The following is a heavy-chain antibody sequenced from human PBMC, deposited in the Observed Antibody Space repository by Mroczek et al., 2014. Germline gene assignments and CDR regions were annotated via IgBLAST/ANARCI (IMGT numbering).Heavy chain of an antibody. Sequence: LVRTGSWGKKPGASVKVSCKGSGYIFNFYALNWVRQAPGQGLEWVGWINTNTGDPTYAQGFTGRFVFSLDTSVSTAYLQISNLKPEDTAVYYCARGVPWCESKNCSYWFQPWGQGTLVTVSS. CDR1: GYIFNFYA. CDR2: INTNTGDP. CDR3: ARGVPWCESKNCSYWFQP. V-gene: IGHV7-4-1*02. J-gene: IGHJ5*02. D-gene: IGHD2-8*01.